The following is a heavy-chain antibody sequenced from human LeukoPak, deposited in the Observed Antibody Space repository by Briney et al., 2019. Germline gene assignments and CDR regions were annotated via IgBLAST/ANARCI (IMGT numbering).Heavy chain of an antibody. Sequence: ASVKVSCKASGYTFTGYYMHWVRQAPGQGLEWMGWINPNSGGTNYAQKFQGRVTMTRDTSISTAYTELSRLRSDDTAVYYCARGSNWNYGWFDPWGQGTLVTVSS. J-gene: IGHJ5*02. CDR2: INPNSGGT. CDR1: GYTFTGYY. D-gene: IGHD1-7*01. CDR3: ARGSNWNYGWFDP. V-gene: IGHV1-2*02.